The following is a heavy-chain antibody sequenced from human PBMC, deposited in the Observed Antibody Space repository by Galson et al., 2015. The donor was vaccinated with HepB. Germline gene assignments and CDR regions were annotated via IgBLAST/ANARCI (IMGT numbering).Heavy chain of an antibody. Sequence: SLRLSCAASGFTFSSYAMHWVRQAPGKGLEWVAVISYDGSNKYYADSVKGRFTISRDNSKNTLYLQMNSLRAEDTAVYYCARDTRIYFGVVRRSRYMDVWGKGTTVTVSS. D-gene: IGHD3-3*01. V-gene: IGHV3-30-3*01. CDR2: ISYDGSNK. J-gene: IGHJ6*03. CDR3: ARDTRIYFGVVRRSRYMDV. CDR1: GFTFSSYA.